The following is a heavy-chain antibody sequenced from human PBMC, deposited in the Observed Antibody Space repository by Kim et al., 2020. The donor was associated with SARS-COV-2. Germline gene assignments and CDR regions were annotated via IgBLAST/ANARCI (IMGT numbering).Heavy chain of an antibody. CDR3: ARDLITMVGGVTCYYYGMDV. V-gene: IGHV3-30*07. J-gene: IGHJ6*02. D-gene: IGHD3-10*01. Sequence: GRFTISRDNSKNTLYLQRNSLRAEDTAVYYCARDLITMVGGVTCYYYGMDVWGQGTTVTVSS.